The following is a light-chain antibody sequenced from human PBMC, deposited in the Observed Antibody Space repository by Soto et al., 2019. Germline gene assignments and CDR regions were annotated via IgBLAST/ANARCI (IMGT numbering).Light chain of an antibody. J-gene: IGKJ1*01. Sequence: DIVLPHSPLSLFVNPRGPASISCRPIQSLLHSNGYNYLGWYLQKPGQSPQLLIHLGSNRASGVHDRFSGSGSGTDFTLKMSRVEAEDVGVYYCMQALQTQTFCQGTKVDIK. CDR2: LGS. CDR1: QSLLHSNGYNY. CDR3: MQALQTQT. V-gene: IGKV2-28*01.